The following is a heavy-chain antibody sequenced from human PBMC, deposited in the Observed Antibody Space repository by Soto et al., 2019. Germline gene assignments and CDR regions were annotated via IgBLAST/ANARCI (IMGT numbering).Heavy chain of an antibody. CDR2: IGPASGDT. CDR3: GRGRSGQLVVFY. J-gene: IGHJ4*02. Sequence: ASVKVSCKASGYTFTGHYIHWVREAPGQGPEWMGEIGPASGDTRYAQKFQGRVTMTRDTSITTVYMELNNLSPDDTAVYYCGRGRSGQLVVFYWGQGTPVTVSS. CDR1: GYTFTGHY. V-gene: IGHV1-2*02. D-gene: IGHD3-10*01.